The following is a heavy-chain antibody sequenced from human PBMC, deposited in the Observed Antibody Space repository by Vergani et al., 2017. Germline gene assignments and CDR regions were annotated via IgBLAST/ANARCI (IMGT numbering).Heavy chain of an antibody. CDR1: GGSISSYY. D-gene: IGHD2-15*01. V-gene: IGHV4-59*01. Sequence: QVQLQESGPGLVKPSETLSLTCTVSGGSISSYYWSWIRQPPGKGLEWIGYIYYSGSTNYNPSLKSRVTISVDTSKNQFSLKLSSVTAADTAVYYCARVGVVVAATPGFWYFDLWARGTLVTVSS. J-gene: IGHJ2*01. CDR2: IYYSGST. CDR3: ARVGVVVAATPGFWYFDL.